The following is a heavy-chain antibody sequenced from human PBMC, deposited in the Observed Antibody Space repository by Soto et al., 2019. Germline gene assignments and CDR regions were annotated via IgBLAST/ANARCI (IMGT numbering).Heavy chain of an antibody. CDR3: AKDRGYSGYDHYYYMDV. CDR1: GFTFSSYG. CDR2: ISYDGSNK. V-gene: IGHV3-30*18. Sequence: QVQLVESGGGVVQPGRSLRLSCAASGFTFSSYGMHWVRQAPGKGLEWVAVISYDGSNKYYADSVKGRFTISRDNSKNTLYLQMNSLRAEDTAVYYCAKDRGYSGYDHYYYMDVWGKGTTVTVSS. J-gene: IGHJ6*03. D-gene: IGHD5-12*01.